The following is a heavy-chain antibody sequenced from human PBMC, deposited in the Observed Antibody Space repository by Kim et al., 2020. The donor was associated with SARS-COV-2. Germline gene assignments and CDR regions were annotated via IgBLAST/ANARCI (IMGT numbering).Heavy chain of an antibody. Sequence: GGSLRLSCTASRFSFSDYYMSWLRQVPGKGLELISYISGQSHDINYADSVGGRFTVSRDNAKNSLYLQMDSLRAEDSAVYYCARYARLLDLWGRGTLVTVSS. CDR2: ISGQSHDI. CDR1: RFSFSDYY. D-gene: IGHD6-6*01. J-gene: IGHJ2*01. CDR3: ARYARLLDL. V-gene: IGHV3-11*03.